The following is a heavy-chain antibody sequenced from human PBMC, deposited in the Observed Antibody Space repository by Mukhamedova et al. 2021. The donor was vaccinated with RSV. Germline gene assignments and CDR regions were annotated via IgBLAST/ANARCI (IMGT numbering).Heavy chain of an antibody. D-gene: IGHD6-13*01. J-gene: IGHJ3*02. CDR3: AGGGYSSSCCLDAFDI. V-gene: IGHV4-34*01. CDR2: INHSGST. Sequence: GKGLEWIGEINHSGSTNYNPSLKSRVTISVDTSKNQFSLKLSSVTAADTAVYYWAGGGYSSSCCLDAFDIWGQGTRVTVSS.